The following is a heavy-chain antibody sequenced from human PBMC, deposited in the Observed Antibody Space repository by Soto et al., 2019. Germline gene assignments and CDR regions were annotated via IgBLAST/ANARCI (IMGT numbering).Heavy chain of an antibody. D-gene: IGHD3-22*01. V-gene: IGHV1-69*13. Sequence: VASVKVSCKASGGTLSSYAISWVRQAPGQGLEWMGGIIPIFGTANYAQKFQGRVTITADESTSTAYMELSSLRSEDTAVYYCAGDPDSHYNDSHAYSYPWGQGTLVTVSS. CDR1: GGTLSSYA. CDR2: IIPIFGTA. CDR3: AGDPDSHYNDSHAYSYP. J-gene: IGHJ5*02.